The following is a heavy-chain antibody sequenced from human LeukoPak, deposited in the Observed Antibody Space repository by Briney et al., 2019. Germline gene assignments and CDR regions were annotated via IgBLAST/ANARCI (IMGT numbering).Heavy chain of an antibody. Sequence: GESPHISCTGSGYTLTDYWIGWVRQLPGKGLEWMGIIYPGDSDTRYSPSFQGQVTISADKSNNTSYLQWSSLEASDTAMYYCARVPNYFDSSGYYQTPWFDPWGQGPVHSVFS. CDR2: IYPGDSDT. V-gene: IGHV5-51*01. D-gene: IGHD3-22*01. CDR3: ARVPNYFDSSGYYQTPWFDP. J-gene: IGHJ5*02. CDR1: GYTLTDYW.